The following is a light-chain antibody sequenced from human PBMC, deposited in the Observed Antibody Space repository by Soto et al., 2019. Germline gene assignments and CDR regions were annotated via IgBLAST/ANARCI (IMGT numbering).Light chain of an antibody. J-gene: IGLJ2*01. Sequence: QSALTQPASVSGSPGQSITISCTGTSSDVGGYNYVSWYQQHPGKAPKLLIYEVSNRPSGISNRFSGSKSGNTASLTISGLQAEDEADYYCSSYSSSITTFGGGTKLTVL. V-gene: IGLV2-14*01. CDR1: SSDVGGYNY. CDR2: EVS. CDR3: SSYSSSITT.